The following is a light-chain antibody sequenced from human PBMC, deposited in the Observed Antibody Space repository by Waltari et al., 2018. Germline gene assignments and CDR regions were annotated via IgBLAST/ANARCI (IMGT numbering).Light chain of an antibody. Sequence: DVQLTQSPSSLSASVGARVTITCRASQGIINDSGWFQQKPGKAPRRLISFASTLDSRVSSRFSGSGFGTEFTLTISSLQPEDFATYYCLQHNKYPYTFGQGTQLEIK. CDR3: LQHNKYPYT. V-gene: IGKV1-17*01. CDR2: FAS. J-gene: IGKJ2*01. CDR1: QGIIND.